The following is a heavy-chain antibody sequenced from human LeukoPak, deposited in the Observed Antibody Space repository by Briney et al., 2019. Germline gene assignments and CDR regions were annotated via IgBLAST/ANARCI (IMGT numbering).Heavy chain of an antibody. CDR3: ARESSYDFWSGYLSRGGDYYYMDV. J-gene: IGHJ6*03. D-gene: IGHD3-3*01. CDR2: ISWNSGSI. V-gene: IGHV3-9*01. Sequence: PGGSLRLSCAASGFTFDDYAMHWVRQAPGKGLEWVSGISWNSGSIGYADSVKGRFTISRDNAKNSLYLQMNSLRAEDTAVYYCARESSYDFWSGYLSRGGDYYYMDVWGKGTTVTVSS. CDR1: GFTFDDYA.